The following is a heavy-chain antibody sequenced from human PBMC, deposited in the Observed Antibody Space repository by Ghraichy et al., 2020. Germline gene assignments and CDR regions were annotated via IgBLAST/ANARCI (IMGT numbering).Heavy chain of an antibody. CDR2: IYYSGST. J-gene: IGHJ6*03. CDR3: ARARRESFYYYYYMDV. D-gene: IGHD3-10*01. V-gene: IGHV4-59*01. Sequence: SQTLSLTCTVSGGSISSYYWSWIRQPPGKGLEWIGYIYYSGSTNYNPSLKSRVTISVDTSKNQFSLKLSSVTAADTAVYYCARARRESFYYYYYMDVWGKGTTVTVSS. CDR1: GGSISSYY.